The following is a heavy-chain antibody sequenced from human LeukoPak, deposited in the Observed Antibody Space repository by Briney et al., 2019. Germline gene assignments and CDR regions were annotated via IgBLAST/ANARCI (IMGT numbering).Heavy chain of an antibody. D-gene: IGHD1-26*01. CDR1: GFTFSDYY. Sequence: GGSLRLSCAASGFTFSDYYMSWIRQAPGKGLEWVSYISSSGSTIYYADSVKGRFTISRDNAKNSLYLQMNSLRDEDTAVYYCARDGVGSLANYYYYYGMDVWGQGTTVTVSS. CDR2: ISSSGSTI. CDR3: ARDGVGSLANYYYYYGMDV. V-gene: IGHV3-11*04. J-gene: IGHJ6*02.